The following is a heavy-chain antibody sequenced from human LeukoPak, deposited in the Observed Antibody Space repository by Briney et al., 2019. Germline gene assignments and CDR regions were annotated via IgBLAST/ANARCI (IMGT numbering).Heavy chain of an antibody. CDR1: GFSFSTYD. Sequence: GGSLRLSCAASGFSFSTYDMNWVRQAPGKGLEWVSYISSGGRATYYAGSVKGRFTISRDNTKNSLYLLMNSLRAEDTAVYYCARERSGYPFDYWGHGTLVTVSS. CDR3: ARERSGYPFDY. CDR2: ISSGGRAT. D-gene: IGHD5-12*01. V-gene: IGHV3-48*04. J-gene: IGHJ4*01.